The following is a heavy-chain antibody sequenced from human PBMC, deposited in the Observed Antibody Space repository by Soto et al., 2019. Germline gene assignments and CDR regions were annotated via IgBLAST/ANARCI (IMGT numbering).Heavy chain of an antibody. D-gene: IGHD2-15*01. CDR1: GYTFTRYT. CDR3: ARGIATGQLDP. J-gene: IGHJ5*02. Sequence: QVQLVQSGAEVKKPGASVKISCKASGYTFTRYTMNWVRQAPGQRLEWMEWINPDNGNTKSSQKLQDRVIITRDTSASTAYMDLSSLRSEVTAVYYCARGIATGQLDPWGQGTLVTVSS. CDR2: INPDNGNT. V-gene: IGHV1-3*01.